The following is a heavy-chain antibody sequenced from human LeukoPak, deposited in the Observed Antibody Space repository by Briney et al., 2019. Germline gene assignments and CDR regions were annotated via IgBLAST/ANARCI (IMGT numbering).Heavy chain of an antibody. J-gene: IGHJ4*02. CDR3: ARGLGGSGSYFLTFDY. D-gene: IGHD1-26*01. Sequence: GASVKVSCKASGYSFTRNGFSWVRQAPGQGLEWMGWLSVYTGNTNYAPKFQGRVTMTADTSASTAYMELRSLRSDDTAVYYCARGLGGSGSYFLTFDYWGQGTLVTVSS. CDR1: GYSFTRNG. CDR2: LSVYTGNT. V-gene: IGHV1-18*04.